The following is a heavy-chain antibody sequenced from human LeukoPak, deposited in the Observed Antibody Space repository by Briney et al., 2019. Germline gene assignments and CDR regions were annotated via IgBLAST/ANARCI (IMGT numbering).Heavy chain of an antibody. D-gene: IGHD6-13*01. Sequence: SETLSLTCSVSGGSIRSSSYYWAWIRQPPGEGLEWIGSIYSSGFTSYKPSLKSRLTISVDTSKNQFSLKLSSVTAADTAVYYCARGSGYSSSWSFNYYYYMDVWGKGTTVTVSS. CDR1: GGSIRSSSYY. V-gene: IGHV4-39*01. J-gene: IGHJ6*03. CDR3: ARGSGYSSSWSFNYYYYMDV. CDR2: IYSSGFT.